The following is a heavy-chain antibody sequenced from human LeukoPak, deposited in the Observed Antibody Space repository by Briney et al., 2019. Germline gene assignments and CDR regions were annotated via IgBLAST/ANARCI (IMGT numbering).Heavy chain of an antibody. Sequence: SETLSLTCTVSGGSISSSSYYWGWIRQPPGKGLEWIGSIYYSGSTYYNPSLKSRVTISVDTSKNQFSLKLSSVTAADTAVYYCARVPVWAKYYYDSSGPADYWGQGTLVTVSS. V-gene: IGHV4-39*07. J-gene: IGHJ4*02. CDR3: ARVPVWAKYYYDSSGPADY. CDR2: IYYSGST. D-gene: IGHD3-22*01. CDR1: GGSISSSSYY.